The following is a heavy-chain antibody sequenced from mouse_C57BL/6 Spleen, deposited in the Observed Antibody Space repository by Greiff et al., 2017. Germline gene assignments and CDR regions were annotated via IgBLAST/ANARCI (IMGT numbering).Heavy chain of an antibody. CDR3: ARPRFAY. CDR1: GFTFSDYY. CDR2: ISNGGGST. Sequence: VQLKESGGGLVQPGGSLKLSCAASGFTFSDYYMYWVRQTPEKRLEWVAYISNGGGSTYYPDTVKGRFTISRDNAKNTLYLQMSRLKSEDTAMYYCARPRFAYWGQGTLVTVSA. J-gene: IGHJ3*01. V-gene: IGHV5-12*01.